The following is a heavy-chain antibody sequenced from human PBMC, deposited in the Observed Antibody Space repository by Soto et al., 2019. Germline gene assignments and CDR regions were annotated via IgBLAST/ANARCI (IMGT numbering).Heavy chain of an antibody. CDR1: GFTFSSYD. CDR3: ARRLFEYNWFDP. V-gene: IGHV3-48*03. D-gene: IGHD3-9*01. Sequence: EVQLVESGGGLVQPGGSLKLCCGASGFTFSSYDMNWVRQAPGKGLEWISYISSSGSTIYYADSVKGRFIISRDNAKNSLYLQMNSLRAEDTAVYYCARRLFEYNWFDPWGQGTLVTVSS. CDR2: ISSSGSTI. J-gene: IGHJ5*02.